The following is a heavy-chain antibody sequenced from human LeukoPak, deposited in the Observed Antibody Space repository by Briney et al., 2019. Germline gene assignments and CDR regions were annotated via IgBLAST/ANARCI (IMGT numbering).Heavy chain of an antibody. D-gene: IGHD4-11*01. V-gene: IGHV4-38-2*01. CDR2: IYHSGST. CDR1: GYSISSGYY. J-gene: IGHJ4*02. CDR3: ARLITVTNYPTPFDY. Sequence: PSETLSLTCAVSGYSISSGYYWGWIRQPPGKGLEWIGSIYHSGSTYYNPSLKSRVTISVDTSKNQFSLKLSSVTAADTAVYYCARLITVTNYPTPFDYWGQGTLVTVSS.